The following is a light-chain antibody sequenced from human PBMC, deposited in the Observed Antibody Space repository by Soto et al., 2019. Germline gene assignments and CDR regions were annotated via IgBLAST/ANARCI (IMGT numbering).Light chain of an antibody. CDR3: QQYSIWPYT. J-gene: IGKJ2*01. V-gene: IGKV3-15*01. CDR1: QSISSN. CDR2: GAS. Sequence: EIVMTQSPATLSVSPGERATLSCRASQSISSNLAWYQQKPSQAPRLLIYGASTSATGIPARFSGSGSGTEFTLTISSLQSEDFAVYYCQQYSIWPYTFGQGTTLEIK.